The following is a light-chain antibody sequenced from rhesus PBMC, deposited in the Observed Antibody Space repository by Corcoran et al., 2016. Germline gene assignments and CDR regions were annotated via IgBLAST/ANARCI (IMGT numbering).Light chain of an antibody. Sequence: DIQMTQSPSSLSASVGDTVTITCRASQSISSWLDWYQQKPGKAHKLLIYKASSLQSGVPSRFSGSGSWTDFTLTISSLQPEDFATYYCLQYSSSPWTFGQGTKVEIK. V-gene: IGKV1-22*01. CDR2: KAS. CDR3: LQYSSSPWT. J-gene: IGKJ1*01. CDR1: QSISSW.